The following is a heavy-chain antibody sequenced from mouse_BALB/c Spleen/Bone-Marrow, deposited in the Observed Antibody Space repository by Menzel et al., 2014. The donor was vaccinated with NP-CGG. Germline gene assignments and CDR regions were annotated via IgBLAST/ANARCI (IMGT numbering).Heavy chain of an antibody. D-gene: IGHD2-4*01. CDR3: AREGSTMITTPFAY. J-gene: IGHJ3*01. V-gene: IGHV2-9*02. Sequence: VKLVESGPGLVAPSQSLSITCTVSGFSLTSYGVHWVRQPPGEGLEWLGVIWAGGSTNYNSALMSRLSISKDNSKSQVFLKMNSLQTDDTAMYYCAREGSTMITTPFAYWGQGTLVTVSA. CDR2: IWAGGST. CDR1: GFSLTSYG.